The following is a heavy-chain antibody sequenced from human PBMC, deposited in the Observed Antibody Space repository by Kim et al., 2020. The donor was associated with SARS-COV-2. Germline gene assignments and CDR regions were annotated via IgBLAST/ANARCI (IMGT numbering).Heavy chain of an antibody. V-gene: IGHV3-48*02. CDR3: ARTEEKLRFLEFIYYYYGMDV. J-gene: IGHJ6*02. CDR2: ISSSSSTI. Sequence: GGSLRLSCAASGFTFSSYSMNWVRQAPGKGLEWVSYISSSSSTIYYADSVKGRFTISRDNAKNSLYLQMNSLRDEDTAVYYCARTEEKLRFLEFIYYYYGMDVWGQGTTVTVSS. CDR1: GFTFSSYS. D-gene: IGHD3-3*01.